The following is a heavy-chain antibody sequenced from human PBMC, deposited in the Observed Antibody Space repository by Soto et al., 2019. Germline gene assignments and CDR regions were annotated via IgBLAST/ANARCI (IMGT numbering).Heavy chain of an antibody. Sequence: ASVKVSCKASGYTFTSHGIRRLRQAPGQGLEWMGWISAYNGNTNYAQKLQGRVTMTTDTSTSTAYMELRSLRSDDTAVYYCARVQPFGEPNPDAFDIWVQGTMVSVS. CDR1: GYTFTSHG. J-gene: IGHJ3*02. V-gene: IGHV1-18*01. CDR2: ISAYNGNT. D-gene: IGHD3-10*01. CDR3: ARVQPFGEPNPDAFDI.